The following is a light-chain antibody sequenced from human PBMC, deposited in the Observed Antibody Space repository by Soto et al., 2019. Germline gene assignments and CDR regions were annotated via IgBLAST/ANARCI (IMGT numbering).Light chain of an antibody. CDR2: DAS. J-gene: IGKJ4*01. CDR1: QSINNW. Sequence: DIQMTQSPSTLSASVGDRVTITCRASQSINNWLVWYQQKTGKAPKLLIYDASSLKSGVPSRFSGSGSGTEFTLTISSLQPDDCATYYCQQYDSHFGGGTKVEIK. V-gene: IGKV1-5*01. CDR3: QQYDSH.